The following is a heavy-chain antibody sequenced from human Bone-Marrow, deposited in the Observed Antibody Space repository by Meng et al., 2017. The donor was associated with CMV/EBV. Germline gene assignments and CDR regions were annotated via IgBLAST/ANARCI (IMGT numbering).Heavy chain of an antibody. Sequence: GSLRLSCAVYGGSFSGYYWSWIRQPPGKGLEWIGEINHSGSTNYNPSLKSRVTISVDTSKNQFSLRLTSVTAADTAVYYCARGGGSSDYWGQGTLVTVSS. CDR3: ARGGGSSDY. CDR2: INHSGST. D-gene: IGHD1-26*01. J-gene: IGHJ4*02. CDR1: GGSFSGYY. V-gene: IGHV4-34*01.